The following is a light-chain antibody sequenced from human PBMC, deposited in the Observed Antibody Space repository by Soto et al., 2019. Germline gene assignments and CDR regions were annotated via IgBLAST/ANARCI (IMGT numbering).Light chain of an antibody. CDR3: QQSESLPLT. J-gene: IGKJ5*01. Sequence: DIPMTQSPSSLSASVGDRVTITCQASQDINKNLIWYQQKPGKAPKLLIYDASDLETGVPSRFSGSGSGTGFTFTISSLQPEDFATYYCQQSESLPLTFGQGTRLEIK. V-gene: IGKV1-33*01. CDR2: DAS. CDR1: QDINKN.